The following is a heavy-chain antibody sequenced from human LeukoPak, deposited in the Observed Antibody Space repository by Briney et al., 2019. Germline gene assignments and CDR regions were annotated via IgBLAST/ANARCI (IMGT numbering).Heavy chain of an antibody. CDR1: GFTFSSYT. Sequence: GSLRLSCVASGFTFSSYTMHWVRQAPGKGLEWVSHITTSGNTIYYADSVKGRFTISRDNARNSLYLQMTRLRIEDTAIYYCARAAGIAAPGTRFDYFDYWGQGILVTVSS. CDR3: ARAAGIAAPGTRFDYFDY. CDR2: ITTSGNTI. V-gene: IGHV3-48*04. J-gene: IGHJ4*02. D-gene: IGHD6-13*01.